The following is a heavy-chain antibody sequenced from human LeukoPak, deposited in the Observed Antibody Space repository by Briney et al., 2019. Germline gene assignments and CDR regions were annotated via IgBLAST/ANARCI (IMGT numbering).Heavy chain of an antibody. V-gene: IGHV3-23*01. CDR2: ISGSGGST. J-gene: IGHJ4*02. Sequence: PGGSLRLSCAASGFTFSSYAMSWVRQAPGKGLEWVSAISGSGGSTYYADSVKGRFTISRDNSKNTLYLQMNSLRAEDTAVYYCASWGMVRGVIPDYWGQGTLVTVSS. D-gene: IGHD3-10*01. CDR1: GFTFSSYA. CDR3: ASWGMVRGVIPDY.